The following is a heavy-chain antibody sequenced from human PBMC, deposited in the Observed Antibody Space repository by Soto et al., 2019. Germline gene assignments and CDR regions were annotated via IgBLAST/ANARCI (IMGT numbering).Heavy chain of an antibody. J-gene: IGHJ6*03. D-gene: IGHD6-19*01. V-gene: IGHV3-7*01. Sequence: EVQLVESGGTLVQPGGSLRLSCAASGFTFSSYWMTWVRQAPGKGLEWVANIKQDETEKYYVDSVRGRFTISRDNAKNSLYLQMNSLRAEDTAVYFCARDKGQGLVRADYYYYMDVWGKGTTVTVSS. CDR2: IKQDETEK. CDR3: ARDKGQGLVRADYYYYMDV. CDR1: GFTFSSYW.